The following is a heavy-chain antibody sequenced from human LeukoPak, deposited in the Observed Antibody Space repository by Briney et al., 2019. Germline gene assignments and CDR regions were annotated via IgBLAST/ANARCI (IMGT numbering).Heavy chain of an antibody. CDR2: INPSFGGA. CDR3: ARERDGYNPRNFDY. J-gene: IGHJ4*02. V-gene: IGHV1-46*01. CDR1: GYTFTSSH. Sequence: ASVKVSCKASGYTFTSSHIHWVRQAPGQGLEWMGIINPSFGGASYAQKFQGRVTMTRDTSTSTVYMELSSLRSEDTAVYYCARERDGYNPRNFDYWGQGTLVTVSS. D-gene: IGHD5-24*01.